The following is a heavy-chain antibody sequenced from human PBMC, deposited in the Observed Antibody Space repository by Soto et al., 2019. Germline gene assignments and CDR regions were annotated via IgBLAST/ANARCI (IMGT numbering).Heavy chain of an antibody. V-gene: IGHV1-69*13. D-gene: IGHD6-19*01. CDR2: IIPIFGTA. CDR3: ARPGIAVAGHGPDALAI. Sequence: SVKVSCKASGGTFSSYAISWVRQAPGQGLEWMGGIIPIFGTANYAQKFQGRVTITADESTSTAYMELSSLRSEDTAVYYCARPGIAVAGHGPDALAIWGQGTMVTVSS. CDR1: GGTFSSYA. J-gene: IGHJ3*02.